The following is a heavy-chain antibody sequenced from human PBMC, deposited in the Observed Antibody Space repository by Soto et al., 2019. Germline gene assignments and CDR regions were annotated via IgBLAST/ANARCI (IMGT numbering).Heavy chain of an antibody. CDR2: INHSGST. J-gene: IGHJ6*02. CDR1: GGSFSGYY. Sequence: SETLSLTCAVYGGSFSGYYWSWIRQPPGKGLEWIGEINHSGSTNYNPSLKSGATISVDTSKNQFSLKLSTVTAADTAVYYCARGESSSSAGYYYGMDVWGQGTTVTVSS. CDR3: ARGESSSSAGYYYGMDV. D-gene: IGHD6-6*01. V-gene: IGHV4-34*01.